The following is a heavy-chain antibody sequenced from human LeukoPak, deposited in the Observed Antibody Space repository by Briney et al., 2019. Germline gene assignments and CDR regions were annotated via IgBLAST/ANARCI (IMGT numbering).Heavy chain of an antibody. V-gene: IGHV3-74*01. CDR2: INSDGSST. Sequence: GGSLRLSWAASGFTFSTYWMHWVRQGPGKGLEWVSRINSDGSSTIYADSVKGRFTISRDNDKNTLYLQMNRLRAEDTAVYYCARDMYTTSSARGAYWGQGTLVTVSS. D-gene: IGHD6-6*01. CDR3: ARDMYTTSSARGAY. J-gene: IGHJ4*02. CDR1: GFTFSTYW.